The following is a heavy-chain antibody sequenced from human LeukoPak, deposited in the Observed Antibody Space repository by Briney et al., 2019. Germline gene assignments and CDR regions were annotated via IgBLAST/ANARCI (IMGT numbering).Heavy chain of an antibody. Sequence: PGGSLRLSCAASGFTFSSYEMNWVRQAPGKGLEWVSYISSSGSTIYYADSVKGRFTISRDNAKNSLYLQMNSLRAGDTAVYYCAREGSSGFDYWGQGTLVTVSS. CDR3: AREGSSGFDY. CDR1: GFTFSSYE. CDR2: ISSSGSTI. J-gene: IGHJ4*02. D-gene: IGHD3-22*01. V-gene: IGHV3-48*03.